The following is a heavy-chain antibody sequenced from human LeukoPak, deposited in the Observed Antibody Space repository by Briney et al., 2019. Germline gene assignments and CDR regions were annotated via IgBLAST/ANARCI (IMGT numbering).Heavy chain of an antibody. D-gene: IGHD1-26*01. CDR1: GFTFRSYS. Sequence: PGGSLRLSCAASGFTFRSYSMNWVRQAPGKGLEWVSAIDPSSTYIYYADSVKGRFTISRDNAENSLYLQMNSLRVEDTALYHCARASSGSYYAAPWYYGMDVWGQGTTVTVSS. CDR2: IDPSSTYI. J-gene: IGHJ6*02. V-gene: IGHV3-21*04. CDR3: ARASSGSYYAAPWYYGMDV.